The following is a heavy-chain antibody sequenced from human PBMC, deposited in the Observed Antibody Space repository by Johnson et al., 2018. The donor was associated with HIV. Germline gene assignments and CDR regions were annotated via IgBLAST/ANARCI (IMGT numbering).Heavy chain of an antibody. Sequence: QVQLVESGGGVVQPGRSLRLSCAASGFTVSSYYMSWVRQAPGQGLEWVSYISSSRSSIYYAASVKRQCTIPMENAKNSLYLHMNSLRAEATALYYCAGDTKVPRYNWNDGAFDIWGQGTMVTVSS. V-gene: IGHV3-11*04. CDR3: AGDTKVPRYNWNDGAFDI. J-gene: IGHJ3*02. CDR2: ISSSRSSI. D-gene: IGHD1-1*01. CDR1: GFTVSSYY.